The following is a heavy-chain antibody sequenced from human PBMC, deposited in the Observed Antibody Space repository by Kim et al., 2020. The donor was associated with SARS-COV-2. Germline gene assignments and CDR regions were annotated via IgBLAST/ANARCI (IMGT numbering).Heavy chain of an antibody. J-gene: IGHJ4*02. V-gene: IGHV4-31*02. CDR3: ARGARRIQLWLPPDY. Sequence: PSLKSRVTISVDTSKNQFSLKLSSVTAADTAVYYCARGARRIQLWLPPDYWGQGTLVTVSS. D-gene: IGHD5-18*01.